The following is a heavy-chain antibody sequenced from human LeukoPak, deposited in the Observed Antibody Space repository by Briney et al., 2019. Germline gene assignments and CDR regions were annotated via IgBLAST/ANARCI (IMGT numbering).Heavy chain of an antibody. J-gene: IGHJ4*02. Sequence: PSETLSLTCAVYGGSFSGYYWSWIRQPPGKGLEWIGDVNHSGSTNYNPSLKSRVTISVDTSKNQFSLKLTSVTAADTAVYYCARGYDYVWGSHRALGYWGQGTLVTVSS. CDR1: GGSFSGYY. CDR3: ARGYDYVWGSHRALGY. CDR2: VNHSGST. D-gene: IGHD3-16*02. V-gene: IGHV4-34*01.